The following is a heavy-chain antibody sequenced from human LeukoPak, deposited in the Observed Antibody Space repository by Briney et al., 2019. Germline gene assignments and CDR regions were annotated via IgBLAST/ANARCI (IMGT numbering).Heavy chain of an antibody. CDR2: IYYSGST. D-gene: IGHD3-22*01. Sequence: SETLSLTCTVSGGSISSSSCYWGWIRQPPGKGLEWIGSIYYSGSTYYNPSLKSRVTISVDTSKNQFSLKLSSVTAADTAVYYCARVTYYDSSGYYVRGSVRFDPWGQGTLVTVSS. V-gene: IGHV4-39*07. J-gene: IGHJ5*02. CDR1: GGSISSSSCY. CDR3: ARVTYYDSSGYYVRGSVRFDP.